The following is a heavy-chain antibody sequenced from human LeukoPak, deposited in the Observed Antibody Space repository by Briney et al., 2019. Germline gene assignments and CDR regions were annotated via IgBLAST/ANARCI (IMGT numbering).Heavy chain of an antibody. V-gene: IGHV1-18*01. J-gene: IGHJ4*02. D-gene: IGHD1-1*01. CDR1: GYTFTSYG. CDR2: ISAYNGNT. Sequence: ASVKVSCKASGYTFTSYGIRWVRQAPGQGLEWMGWISAYNGNTNYAQKLQGRATMTTDTSTSTAYMELRSLRSDDTAVYYCARDQVGTDFDYWGQGTLVTVSS. CDR3: ARDQVGTDFDY.